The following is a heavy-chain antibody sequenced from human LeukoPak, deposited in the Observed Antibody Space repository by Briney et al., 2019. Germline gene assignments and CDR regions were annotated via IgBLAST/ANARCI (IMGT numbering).Heavy chain of an antibody. J-gene: IGHJ4*02. D-gene: IGHD2-8*01. Sequence: GASVSVSCKASGLTLTTIYMHWVRQAPGQGLEWMAVLYPGGDRAIYAQRFQGRLTLTRDTSTNTVYMEVSSLASEDTAVYYCASEVPRTSRFDHWGQGTLVTVS. CDR3: ASEVPRTSRFDH. V-gene: IGHV1-46*01. CDR1: GLTLTTIY. CDR2: LYPGGDRA.